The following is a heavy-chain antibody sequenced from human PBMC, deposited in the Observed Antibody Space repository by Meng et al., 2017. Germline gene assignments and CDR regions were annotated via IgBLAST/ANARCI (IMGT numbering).Heavy chain of an antibody. CDR2: INHSGST. CDR1: GGSFSGYY. Sequence: QVQRQQWGAGLLKPSGTLSLTCAVYGGSFSGYYWSWIRQPPGKGLEWIGEINHSGSTNYNPSLKSRVTISVDTSKNQFSLKLSSVTAADTAVYYCARGTRGYSYGNDYWGQGTLVTVSS. D-gene: IGHD5-18*01. V-gene: IGHV4-34*01. CDR3: ARGTRGYSYGNDY. J-gene: IGHJ4*02.